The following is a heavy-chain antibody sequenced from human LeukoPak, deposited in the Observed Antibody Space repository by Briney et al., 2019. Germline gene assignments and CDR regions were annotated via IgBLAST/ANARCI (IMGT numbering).Heavy chain of an antibody. CDR2: ITWHGIGT. CDR3: ARDCGCTRSSCYERGWFDT. V-gene: IGHV3-20*04. J-gene: IGHJ5*02. Sequence: PGGSLRLSCAASGFTFDEYGMTWVRQAPGKGLEWICGITWHGIGTSYAGSMKGRFTIFRDNAENSLYLQINDLRAEDTAFYYCARDCGCTRSSCYERGWFDTWGQGTLVTVSS. D-gene: IGHD2-2*01. CDR1: GFTFDEYG.